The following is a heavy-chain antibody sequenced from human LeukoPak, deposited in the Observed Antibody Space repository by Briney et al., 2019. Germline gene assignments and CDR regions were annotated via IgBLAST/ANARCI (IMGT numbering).Heavy chain of an antibody. Sequence: GGSLRLSCAASGFTFSSYGMHWVRQAPGKGLEWVSSISGGSTYTFYADSVMGRFTISRDNAKNSMYLHMSSLRAEDTAVYYCARVRDLYRDYWGQGILVTVSS. CDR1: GFTFSSYG. D-gene: IGHD5-12*01. J-gene: IGHJ4*02. CDR2: ISGGSTYT. V-gene: IGHV3-21*01. CDR3: ARVRDLYRDY.